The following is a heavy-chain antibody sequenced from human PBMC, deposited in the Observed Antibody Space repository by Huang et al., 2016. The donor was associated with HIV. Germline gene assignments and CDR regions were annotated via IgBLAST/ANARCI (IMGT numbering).Heavy chain of an antibody. CDR2: SSAYKGNT. CDR1: GYIFTKYG. CDR3: ARDHWYPLQNWFDL. D-gene: IGHD1-1*01. V-gene: IGHV1-18*01. Sequence: QVELVQSGAEVKRPGASVRVSCKAAGYIFTKYGINWVRQAPGQGLEWMGWSSAYKGNTNYAEKFQGRVTLTRDTSATTAYMELRDVTSAETAVYYCARDHWYPLQNWFDLWGQGTLVTVSS. J-gene: IGHJ5*01.